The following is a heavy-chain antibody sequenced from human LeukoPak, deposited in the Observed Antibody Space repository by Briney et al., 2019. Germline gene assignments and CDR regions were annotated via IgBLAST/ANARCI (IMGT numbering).Heavy chain of an antibody. CDR2: ISYSGST. CDR3: AGHHPRNTVDF. D-gene: IGHD2/OR15-2a*01. Sequence: SETLSLTCTVSGGSISSYYWSWIRQPPGKGLEWIGYISYSGSTNYNPSLKSRVTISLDTSMNQFSLKLSSVTAADTAVYYCAGHHPRNTVDFWGQGTLVTVSS. CDR1: GGSISSYY. V-gene: IGHV4-59*08. J-gene: IGHJ4*02.